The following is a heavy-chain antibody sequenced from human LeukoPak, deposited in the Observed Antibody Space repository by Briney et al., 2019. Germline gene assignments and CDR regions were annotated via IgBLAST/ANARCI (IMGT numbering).Heavy chain of an antibody. Sequence: TGGSLRLSCAASGFTFSSYSMNWVRQAPGKGLEWISYISGSSSTIYYADSVKGRFTISRDNAKNSLYLQMNSLRAEDTAVYYCARVINGPDYWGQGTLVTVSS. CDR1: GFTFSSYS. J-gene: IGHJ4*02. CDR3: ARVINGPDY. D-gene: IGHD3-16*01. CDR2: ISGSSSTI. V-gene: IGHV3-48*04.